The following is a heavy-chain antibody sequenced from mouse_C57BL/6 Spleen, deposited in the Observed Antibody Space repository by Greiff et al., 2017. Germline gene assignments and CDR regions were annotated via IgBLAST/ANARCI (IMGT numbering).Heavy chain of an antibody. CDR3: ARTDWDWYFDV. V-gene: IGHV1-64*01. D-gene: IGHD4-1*01. CDR2: IHPNSGST. Sequence: QVQLKQPGAELVKPGASVKLSCKASGYTFTSYWMHWVKQRPGQGLEWIGMIHPNSGSTNYNEKFKSKATLTVDKSSSTAYMQLSSLTSEDSAVCYCARTDWDWYFDVWGTGTTVTVSS. J-gene: IGHJ1*03. CDR1: GYTFTSYW.